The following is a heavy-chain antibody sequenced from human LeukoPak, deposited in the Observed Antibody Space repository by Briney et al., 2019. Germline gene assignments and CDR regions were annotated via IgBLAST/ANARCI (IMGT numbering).Heavy chain of an antibody. V-gene: IGHV3-30*02. J-gene: IGHJ5*02. CDR3: ATMQWLEGVDWFDP. Sequence: GSLRLSCAASGFIFSNYGMHWVRQAPGKGLEWVAFIRYDESNKFYADSVKGRFTISRDNSKNILFLQMNSLRAEDTAVYYCATMQWLEGVDWFDPWGQGTLVTVSS. CDR1: GFIFSNYG. CDR2: IRYDESNK. D-gene: IGHD6-19*01.